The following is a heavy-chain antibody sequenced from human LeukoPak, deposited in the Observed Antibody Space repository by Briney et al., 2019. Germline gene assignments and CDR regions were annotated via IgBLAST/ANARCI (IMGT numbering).Heavy chain of an antibody. J-gene: IGHJ4*02. CDR1: GDSVTGYY. D-gene: IGHD2-15*01. V-gene: IGHV4-59*02. CDR3: VIGVGWQPDY. Sequence: PSETLSLTCTVFGDSVTGYYLNWVRQPPGKGLEWIGHIYKIGTTNYNPSLKSRLTISADTSKDQFSLKLRSVTAADTAVYYCVIGVGWQPDYWGQGALVTVSS. CDR2: IYKIGTT.